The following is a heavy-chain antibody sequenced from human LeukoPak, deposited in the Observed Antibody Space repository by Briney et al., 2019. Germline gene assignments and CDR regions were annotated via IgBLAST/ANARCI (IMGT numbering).Heavy chain of an antibody. CDR2: ISGSVGST. J-gene: IGHJ4*02. D-gene: IGHD3-9*01. Sequence: PGGTLRLSCAASGFTFSSYGMSWVRQAPGEGREWVSAISGSVGSTYYTNSVKGPFTISRDNSKNTLYLQMNSVRAEDTAVYYCEKNQERENVLRYFDWLLSPGYWGQGTLVTVSS. CDR1: GFTFSSYG. CDR3: EKNQERENVLRYFDWLLSPGY. V-gene: IGHV3-23*01.